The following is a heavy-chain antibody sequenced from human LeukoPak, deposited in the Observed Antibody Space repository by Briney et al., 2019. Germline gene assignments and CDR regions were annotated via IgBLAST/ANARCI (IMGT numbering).Heavy chain of an antibody. J-gene: IGHJ5*02. D-gene: IGHD5-18*01. Sequence: EASVKLSCKASGYTFTSYAMNWMRQAPGQGLEWMGWIKTNTGNPPYAQGFTGRFVFSLDTSVSTAYLQISSLKAEDTAVYYCARDRVQLWLNWFDPWGQGTLVTVSS. V-gene: IGHV7-4-1*02. CDR1: GYTFTSYA. CDR3: ARDRVQLWLNWFDP. CDR2: IKTNTGNP.